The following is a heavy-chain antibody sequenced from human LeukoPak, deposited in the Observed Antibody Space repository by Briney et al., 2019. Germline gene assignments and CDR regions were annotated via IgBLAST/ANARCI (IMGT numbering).Heavy chain of an antibody. CDR3: AKGINYYYHMDV. CDR2: IGGSGGST. J-gene: IGHJ6*03. Sequence: GGSLRLSCAASGFAFNNYAMSWVRQAPGRGPEWVSSIGGSGGSTYYADSVRGRFTTSRDNSKNTLYLQMNSLRAEDTAVYYCAKGINYYYHMDVWGKGTTVTVSS. V-gene: IGHV3-23*01. CDR1: GFAFNNYA.